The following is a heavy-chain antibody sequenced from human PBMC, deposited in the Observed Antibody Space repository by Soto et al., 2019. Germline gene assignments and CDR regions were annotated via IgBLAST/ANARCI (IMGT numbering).Heavy chain of an antibody. J-gene: IGHJ5*02. CDR2: IIPIFGTA. CDR1: GGTFSSYA. CDR3: ASRFTSFNTMIEPQGWFDP. V-gene: IGHV1-69*13. D-gene: IGHD3-22*01. Sequence: SVKVSCKASGGTFSSYAISWVRQAPGQGLEWMGGIIPIFGTANYAQRFQGRVTITADESTSTAYMELSSLRSEDTAVYYCASRFTSFNTMIEPQGWFDPWGQGTLVTVSS.